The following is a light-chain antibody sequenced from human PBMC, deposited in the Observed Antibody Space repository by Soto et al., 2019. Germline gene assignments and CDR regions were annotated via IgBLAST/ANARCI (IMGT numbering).Light chain of an antibody. J-gene: IGKJ1*01. Sequence: EIVLTQSPGILSLSPVERATLSCRASQSVSSSYLAWYQQKPGQAPRLLIYGASSRATGIPDRFSGSGSGTDFTLTISRLEPEDFAVYYCQQYGSSPPTWTFGQGTKVEIK. CDR1: QSVSSSY. CDR2: GAS. V-gene: IGKV3-20*01. CDR3: QQYGSSPPTWT.